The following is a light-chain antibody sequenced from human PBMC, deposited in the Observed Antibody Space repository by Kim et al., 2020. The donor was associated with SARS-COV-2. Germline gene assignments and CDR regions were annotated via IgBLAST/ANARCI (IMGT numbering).Light chain of an antibody. J-gene: IGKJ5*01. Sequence: IQLTQSPSTLSASVGDRVTITCRASQSIGGWLAWYQQKPGKAPKLLIYDASSVESGVPSRFSGSGSGTEFTLTISSLQPDDSATYYCQHHSTHPITFVEGARLEI. CDR3: QHHSTHPIT. V-gene: IGKV1-5*01. CDR2: DAS. CDR1: QSIGGW.